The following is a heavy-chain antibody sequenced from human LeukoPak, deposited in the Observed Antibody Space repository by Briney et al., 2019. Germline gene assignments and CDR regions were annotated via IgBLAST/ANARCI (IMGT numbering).Heavy chain of an antibody. Sequence: GGSLRLSCAASGFTFSSYAMSWVRQAPGKGLEWVSAISGSGGSTYYADSVKGRFTISRDNSKNTLYLRMNSLRAEDTAVYYCAKGSNYYYDSSGYYGWDYWGQGTLVTVSS. CDR1: GFTFSSYA. J-gene: IGHJ4*02. D-gene: IGHD3-22*01. CDR3: AKGSNYYYDSSGYYGWDY. CDR2: ISGSGGST. V-gene: IGHV3-23*01.